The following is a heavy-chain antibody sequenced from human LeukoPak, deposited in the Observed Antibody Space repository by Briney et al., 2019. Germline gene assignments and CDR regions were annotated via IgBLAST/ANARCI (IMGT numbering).Heavy chain of an antibody. Sequence: GGSLRLSCAASGFTFSSYGMHWVRQAPGKGLEWVAFIRYVGSNEYYADSVKGRFTISRDNSRNTLHLQMNGLRAEDTAVYYCARDSNWGAFDIWGQGTMVTVSS. CDR2: IRYVGSNE. J-gene: IGHJ3*02. CDR3: ARDSNWGAFDI. CDR1: GFTFSSYG. D-gene: IGHD7-27*01. V-gene: IGHV3-30*02.